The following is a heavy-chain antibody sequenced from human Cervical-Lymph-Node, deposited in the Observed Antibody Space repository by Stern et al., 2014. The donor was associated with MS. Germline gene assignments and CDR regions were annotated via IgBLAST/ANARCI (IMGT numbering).Heavy chain of an antibody. J-gene: IGHJ6*02. Sequence: VQLVESVGGVVQPGRSLRLSCAASGFTFSKYGMHWVRQAPGKGLEWVAVISFDGSNEYYTDSVKGRFTISRDNSKNTLYLQMNSLRTEDTAVYYCAKDPGKNYVSFDYYYYGMDVWGQGTTVTVSS. D-gene: IGHD5-24*01. CDR1: GFTFSKYG. V-gene: IGHV3-30*18. CDR2: ISFDGSNE. CDR3: AKDPGKNYVSFDYYYYGMDV.